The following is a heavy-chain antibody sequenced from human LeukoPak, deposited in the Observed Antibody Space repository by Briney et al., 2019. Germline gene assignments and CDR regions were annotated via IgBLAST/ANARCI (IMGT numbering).Heavy chain of an antibody. Sequence: GGSLRLSCAASGFTFSSYSMNWVRQAPGKGLEWVSSIRSSGSYKYYADSVKGRFTISRDNAKNSLYLQMNSLRAEDTAVYHCARVWSVGATTVYYGMDVWGQGTTVTVSS. D-gene: IGHD1-26*01. V-gene: IGHV3-21*01. CDR2: IRSSGSYK. J-gene: IGHJ6*02. CDR1: GFTFSSYS. CDR3: ARVWSVGATTVYYGMDV.